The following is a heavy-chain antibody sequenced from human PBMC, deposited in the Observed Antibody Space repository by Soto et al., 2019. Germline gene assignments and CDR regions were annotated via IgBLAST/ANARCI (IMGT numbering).Heavy chain of an antibody. D-gene: IGHD6-19*01. Sequence: GGSLRLSCAASGFTFSSYWMYWVRQAPGKGLVWVSRINSDGSSISYADSVKGRFTISRDNAKNTLYLQMNSLRVEDTAVYYCARETGYSSGWRQDYWGQGTLVTVSS. J-gene: IGHJ4*02. CDR1: GFTFSSYW. V-gene: IGHV3-74*01. CDR2: INSDGSSI. CDR3: ARETGYSSGWRQDY.